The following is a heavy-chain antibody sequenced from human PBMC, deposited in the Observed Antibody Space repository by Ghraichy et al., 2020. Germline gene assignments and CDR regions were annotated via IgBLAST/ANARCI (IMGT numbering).Heavy chain of an antibody. CDR3: ASERDYGSGSYYKGYFDY. D-gene: IGHD3-10*01. CDR1: GFTFSSYS. Sequence: GESLNISCAASGFTFSSYSMNWVRQAPGKGLEWVSYISSSSSTIYYADSVKGRFTISRDNAKNSLFLQMNSLRDEDTAVYYCASERDYGSGSYYKGYFDYWGQGTLVTVSS. V-gene: IGHV3-48*02. CDR2: ISSSSSTI. J-gene: IGHJ4*02.